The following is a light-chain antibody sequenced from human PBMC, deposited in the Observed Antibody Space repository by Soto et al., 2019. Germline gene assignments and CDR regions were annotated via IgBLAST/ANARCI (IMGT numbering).Light chain of an antibody. Sequence: EIVLTQSPATLSLSPGERATLSCRASENISIYLAWYQQKPGQAPRLLIYDASNRATGIPDRFSGSGSGTDFTLTISRLEPDDFATYYCQQYNSYSPLMYTFGQGTKVDIK. CDR3: QQYNSYSPLMYT. CDR1: ENISIY. J-gene: IGKJ2*01. CDR2: DAS. V-gene: IGKV3-11*01.